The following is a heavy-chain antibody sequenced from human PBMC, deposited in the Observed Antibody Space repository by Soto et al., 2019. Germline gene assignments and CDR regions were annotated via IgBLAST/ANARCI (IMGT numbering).Heavy chain of an antibody. CDR2: MYYSGNT. J-gene: IGHJ6*02. V-gene: IGHV4-31*11. D-gene: IGHD3-16*01. Sequence: PSEALALTCAVSGCSISSGDYYWNWIRQHPGKGPEWIGYMYYSGNTYYNPSLKSRVTISVDTSKNQFSLNLSSVTAADTAVYYCASWRGGAYYYYAMDVWGQGTTVTVSS. CDR1: GCSISSGDYY. CDR3: ASWRGGAYYYYAMDV.